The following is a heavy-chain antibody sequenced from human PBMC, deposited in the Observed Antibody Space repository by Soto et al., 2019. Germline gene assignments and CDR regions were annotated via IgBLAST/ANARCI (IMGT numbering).Heavy chain of an antibody. V-gene: IGHV4-38-2*01. Sequence: PSETLSLTCAVSGYSISSGYYWGWIRQPPGKGLEWIGSIYHSGSTYYNPSLKSRVTISVDTSKNQFSLKLSSVTAADTAVYYCARTXAVAGTQFWSYYYYGMDVWGQGTTVTVSS. CDR1: GYSISSGYY. J-gene: IGHJ6*02. D-gene: IGHD6-19*01. CDR3: ARTXAVAGTQFWSYYYYGMDV. CDR2: IYHSGST.